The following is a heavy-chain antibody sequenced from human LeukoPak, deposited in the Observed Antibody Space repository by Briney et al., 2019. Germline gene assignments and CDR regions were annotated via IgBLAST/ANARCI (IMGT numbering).Heavy chain of an antibody. V-gene: IGHV3-21*06. CDR1: GFTFSSYT. D-gene: IGHD2-8*01. Sequence: GGSLRLSCAASGFTFSSYTMNWVRQAPGRGLEWVSSISSGSSYKYFADSVKGRFTISRDNAKNSLYLQMNSLRADDTVVYYCARVHELYRDYWGQGTLVTVSS. CDR3: ARVHELYRDY. CDR2: ISSGSSYK. J-gene: IGHJ4*02.